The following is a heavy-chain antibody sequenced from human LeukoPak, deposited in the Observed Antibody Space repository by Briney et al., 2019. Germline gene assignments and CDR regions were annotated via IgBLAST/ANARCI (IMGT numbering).Heavy chain of an antibody. V-gene: IGHV1-8*03. D-gene: IGHD4-17*01. CDR2: INPNSATT. CDR1: GYTFTDYD. CDR3: ARGDFGETNTAFDV. J-gene: IGHJ3*01. Sequence: ALVKVSCKTSGYTFTDYDVHWVRQAPGQELEWMGWINPNSATTNYAQRLQGRVTFTSDTSLSVAYMELSSLTSEDAAVYFCARGDFGETNTAFDVWGQGTLVAVSS.